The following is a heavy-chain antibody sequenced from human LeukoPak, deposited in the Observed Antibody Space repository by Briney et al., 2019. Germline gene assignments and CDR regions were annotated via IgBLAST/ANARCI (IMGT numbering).Heavy chain of an antibody. Sequence: GGSLRLSCAASGFTFSSYWMSWVRQAPGKGLEWVANIKQDGSEKYYVESVKGRFTISRDNAKNTLYLQMNSLRAEDTAVYYCARDTAGGRDYDILTGYSNDAFDIWGQGTMVTVSS. CDR3: ARDTAGGRDYDILTGYSNDAFDI. CDR1: GFTFSSYW. J-gene: IGHJ3*02. V-gene: IGHV3-7*01. CDR2: IKQDGSEK. D-gene: IGHD3-9*01.